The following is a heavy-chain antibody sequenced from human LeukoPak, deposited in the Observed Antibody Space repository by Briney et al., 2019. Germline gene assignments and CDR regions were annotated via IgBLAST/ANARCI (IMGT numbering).Heavy chain of an antibody. CDR3: ARSASYYDFWSGPIWFDP. V-gene: IGHV4-59*01. CDR1: GGSISSYY. Sequence: SETLSLTCAVSGGSISSYYWSWIRQPPGKGLEWIGFIYYSGSTNYNPSRKRRVTISVDTSKNQFSLKLSSVTAADTAVYYCARSASYYDFWSGPIWFDPWGQGTLVTVSS. D-gene: IGHD3-3*01. J-gene: IGHJ5*02. CDR2: IYYSGST.